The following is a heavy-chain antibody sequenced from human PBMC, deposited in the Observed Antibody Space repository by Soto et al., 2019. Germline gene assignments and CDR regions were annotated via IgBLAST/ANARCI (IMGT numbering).Heavy chain of an antibody. CDR2: ISGGGSTT. CDR3: AKAFEIVPLLHAASDS. Sequence: GGSLRLSCAASGFNFAKFAMNWVRQSPGQGLEWGSAISGGGSTTYYADSVKGRCTISRDNSRNTVHLQIGSLRAEDTAIYYCAKAFEIVPLLHAASDSWCQGMLLTVSS. J-gene: IGHJ4*02. CDR1: GFNFAKFA. D-gene: IGHD2-15*01. V-gene: IGHV3-23*01.